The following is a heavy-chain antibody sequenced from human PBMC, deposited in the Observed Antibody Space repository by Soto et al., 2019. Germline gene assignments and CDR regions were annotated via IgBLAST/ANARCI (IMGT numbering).Heavy chain of an antibody. V-gene: IGHV3-33*01. D-gene: IGHD1-26*01. J-gene: IGHJ5*02. CDR2: IWPDGDIE. CDR1: GFTFYNYG. Sequence: QVQLVGSGGGVVQPGRSLRLSCVASGFTFYNYGMHWVRQAPGKGLEWVAAIWPDGDIEHYPDSVKGRFTISRDNSMNTLYLHMNSLRAEDTAMYYCATVGIVATTQMGWFDPWGKGTLVIVSS. CDR3: ATVGIVATTQMGWFDP.